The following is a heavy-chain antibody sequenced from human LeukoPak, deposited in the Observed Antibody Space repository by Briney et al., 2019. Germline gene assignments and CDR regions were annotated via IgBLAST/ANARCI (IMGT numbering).Heavy chain of an antibody. CDR3: ARDRGARVVYWLDP. Sequence: GGSLRLSCAASAFTFSSYSMHWVRQAPGKGLEWVAVISYDGRNKYYADSVKGRFTISRDSSKNTLYLQINSLRVEDTAVYYCARDRGARVVYWLDPWGQGTLVTVSS. CDR1: AFTFSSYS. V-gene: IGHV3-30-3*01. J-gene: IGHJ5*02. CDR2: ISYDGRNK. D-gene: IGHD3-10*01.